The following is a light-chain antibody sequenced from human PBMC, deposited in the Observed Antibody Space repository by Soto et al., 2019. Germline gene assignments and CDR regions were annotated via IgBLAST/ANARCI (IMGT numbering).Light chain of an antibody. CDR3: QQYYSYPLT. CDR2: AAS. CDR1: QGISSY. J-gene: IGKJ4*01. Sequence: IQLTQSPSFLSASVGDRVTITCRASQGISSYLAWYQQKPGKAPKLLIYAASTLQSGVPSRFSGSGSGTDFTLTISCLQSEDFATYYCQQYYSYPLTFGGGTKVDI. V-gene: IGKV1-8*01.